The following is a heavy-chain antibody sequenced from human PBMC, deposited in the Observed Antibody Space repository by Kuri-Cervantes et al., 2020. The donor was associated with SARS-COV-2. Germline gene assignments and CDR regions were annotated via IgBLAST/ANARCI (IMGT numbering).Heavy chain of an antibody. J-gene: IGHJ5*02. V-gene: IGHV4-39*01. D-gene: IGHD6-13*01. CDR2: IYYSGNT. CDR3: ATGYSSRGGFDP. CDR1: GGSITNNHYY. Sequence: SETLSLTCTVSGGSITNNHYYWGWIRQPPGKGLEWIGNIYYSGNTYYNPSLRSRVTISEDTSKNQFSLKLSSVTAADTAVYYCATGYSSRGGFDPWGQGTLVTVSS.